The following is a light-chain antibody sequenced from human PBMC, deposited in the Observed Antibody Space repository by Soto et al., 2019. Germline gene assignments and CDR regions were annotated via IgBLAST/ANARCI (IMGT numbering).Light chain of an antibody. V-gene: IGKV1-5*01. CDR3: HSRA. CDR1: QTISRW. CDR2: DAS. J-gene: IGKJ5*01. Sequence: DIQLTQTPSTLSASVGDEVTITCRASQTISRWLAWYQQKPGRAPKLLIYDASTLESGVPSRFSGSGSETEFTLNISRLQPDDFATYFCHSRAFGQGTRL.